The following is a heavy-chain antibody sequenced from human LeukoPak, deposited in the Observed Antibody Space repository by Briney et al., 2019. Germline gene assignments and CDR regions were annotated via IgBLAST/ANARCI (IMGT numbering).Heavy chain of an antibody. D-gene: IGHD3-10*01. V-gene: IGHV4-34*01. Sequence: SETLSLTCAVYGGSFSGYYWSWIRQPPGKGLEWIGEINHSGSTNHNPSLKSRVTISVDTSKNQFSLKLSSVTAADTAVYYCARGLGSGSYYKDAFDIWGQGTMVTVSS. J-gene: IGHJ3*02. CDR1: GGSFSGYY. CDR2: INHSGST. CDR3: ARGLGSGSYYKDAFDI.